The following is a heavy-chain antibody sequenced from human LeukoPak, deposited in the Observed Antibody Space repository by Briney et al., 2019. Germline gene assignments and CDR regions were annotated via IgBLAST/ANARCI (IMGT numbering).Heavy chain of an antibody. CDR1: GGSISSSSYY. J-gene: IGHJ4*02. V-gene: IGHV4-39*07. CDR3: SRGPPPYYDFLTGYFGGFDY. D-gene: IGHD3-9*01. CDR2: IYYSGST. Sequence: SETLSLTCTVSGGSISSSSYYWGWIRQPPGKGLEWIGSIYYSGSTNYNPSLKSRVTISVDTSKNQFSLKLSSVTAADTAVYYLSRGPPPYYDFLTGYFGGFDYWGQGTLVTVSS.